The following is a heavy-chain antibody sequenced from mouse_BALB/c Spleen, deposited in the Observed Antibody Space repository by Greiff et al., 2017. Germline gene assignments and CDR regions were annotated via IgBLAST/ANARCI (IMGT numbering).Heavy chain of an antibody. CDR3: ARSWDYYAMDY. V-gene: IGHV1-82*01. CDR1: GYAFSSSW. Sequence: VQLQQSGPELVKPGASVKISCKASGYAFSSSWMNWVKQRPGQGLEWIGRIYPGDGDTNYNGKFKGKATLTADKSSSTAYMQLSSLTSVDSAVYFCARSWDYYAMDYWGQGTSVTVSS. CDR2: IYPGDGDT. J-gene: IGHJ4*01.